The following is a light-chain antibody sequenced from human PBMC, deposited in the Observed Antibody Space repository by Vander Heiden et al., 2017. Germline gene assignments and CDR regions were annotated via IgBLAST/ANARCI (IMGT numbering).Light chain of an antibody. Sequence: QSVLTQPPSASGTPGPSVTISCSGSSSNIGTNSVYWYQQLPGTAPKLLIYGNNQRPSGVPDRFSGSKSGTAASLAISGLRSEDEADYYCAAWDDSLSGRGVFGGGTKLTVL. J-gene: IGLJ3*02. CDR3: AAWDDSLSGRGV. V-gene: IGLV1-47*01. CDR2: GNN. CDR1: SSNIGTNS.